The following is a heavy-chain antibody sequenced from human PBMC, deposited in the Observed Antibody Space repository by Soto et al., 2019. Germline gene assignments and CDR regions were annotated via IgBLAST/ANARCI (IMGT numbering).Heavy chain of an antibody. CDR2: IVVGSGNT. Sequence: PEKGSCKASGFTFRSSAVQWVRQARGQRLEWIGWIVVGSGNTNYAQKFQERVTITRDMSTSTVYMELSSLRSEDTAVYYCAADGYYVSSGCCPWNAFDFSDQATMVTV. CDR3: AADGYYVSSGCCPWNAFDF. V-gene: IGHV1-58*01. J-gene: IGHJ3*01. D-gene: IGHD3-22*01. CDR1: GFTFRSSA.